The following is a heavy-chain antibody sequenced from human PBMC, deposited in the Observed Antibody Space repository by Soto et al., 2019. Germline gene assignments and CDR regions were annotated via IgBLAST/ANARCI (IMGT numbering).Heavy chain of an antibody. CDR3: ARGGKGITMVRGVITNYYYYGMDV. V-gene: IGHV3-15*07. Sequence: GGSLRLSCATAGFTFADAWMNWIRQAPGMGLEWVGRIKTKNEGEKYFLDSVKGRFTISRDNSKNTLYLQKNSLRAEDTAVYYCARGGKGITMVRGVITNYYYYGMDVWGQGTTVTVSS. D-gene: IGHD3-10*01. J-gene: IGHJ6*02. CDR1: GFTFADAW. CDR2: KTKNEGEK.